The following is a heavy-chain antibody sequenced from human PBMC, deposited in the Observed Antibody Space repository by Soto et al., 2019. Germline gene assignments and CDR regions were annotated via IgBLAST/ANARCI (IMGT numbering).Heavy chain of an antibody. CDR3: ARRLTPGGYDGYSGMDV. V-gene: IGHV5-51*01. CDR1: GYSFTSYW. J-gene: IGHJ6*02. Sequence: GESLKISCQGSGYSFTSYWIGWVRQMPGKGLEWMGLIYPGDSDTRYSPSFQGQVTISADKSSSTAYLQWSSLKASDTAMYYCARRLTPGGYDGYSGMDVWGQGTTVTVSS. D-gene: IGHD5-12*01. CDR2: IYPGDSDT.